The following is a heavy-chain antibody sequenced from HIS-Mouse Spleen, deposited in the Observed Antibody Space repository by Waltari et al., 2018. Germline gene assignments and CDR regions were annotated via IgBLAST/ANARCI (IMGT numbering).Heavy chain of an antibody. D-gene: IGHD6-19*01. Sequence: QVTLRESGPALVKPTQTLTLTCTFSGFSLSTSAMCVSWIRQRPGKALAWLARIDWDDDKYYSTSLKTRLTISKDTSKNQVVLTMTNMDPVDTATYYCARIAEGYSSGWYAFDYWGQGTLVTVSS. J-gene: IGHJ4*02. CDR1: GFSLSTSAMC. CDR2: IDWDDDK. CDR3: ARIAEGYSSGWYAFDY. V-gene: IGHV2-70*15.